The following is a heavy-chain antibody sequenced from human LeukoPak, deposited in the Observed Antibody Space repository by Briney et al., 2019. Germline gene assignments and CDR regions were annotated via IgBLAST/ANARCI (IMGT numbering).Heavy chain of an antibody. Sequence: GGTLRLSCAASGFTFSSYGTSWVRQAPGKGLEWVSAISGSGGSTYYADSVKGRFTISRDNSKNTLYLQMNSLRAEDTAVYYCAKGYGFTNWFDPWGQGTLVTVSS. J-gene: IGHJ5*02. V-gene: IGHV3-23*01. CDR1: GFTFSSYG. CDR2: ISGSGGST. D-gene: IGHD1-1*01. CDR3: AKGYGFTNWFDP.